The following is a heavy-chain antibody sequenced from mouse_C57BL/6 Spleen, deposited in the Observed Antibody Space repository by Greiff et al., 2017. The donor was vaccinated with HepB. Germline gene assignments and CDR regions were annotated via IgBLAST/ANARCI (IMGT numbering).Heavy chain of an antibody. CDR2: INPNNGGT. CDR3: ASPLLLRAPFAY. V-gene: IGHV1-26*01. D-gene: IGHD1-1*01. J-gene: IGHJ3*01. Sequence: EVQLQQSGPELVKPGASVKISCKASGYTFTDYYMNWVKQSHGKSLEWIGDINPNNGGTSYNQKFKGKATLTVDKSSSTAYMELRSLTSEDSAVYYCASPLLLRAPFAYWGQGTLVTVSA. CDR1: GYTFTDYY.